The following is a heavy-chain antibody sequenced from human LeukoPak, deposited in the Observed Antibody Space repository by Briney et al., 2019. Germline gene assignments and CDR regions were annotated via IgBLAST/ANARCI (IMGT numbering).Heavy chain of an antibody. CDR1: GFTFSSYA. CDR2: ISYDGSSK. D-gene: IGHD2-2*02. CDR3: ARGGGIVVVPAAIGN. V-gene: IGHV3-30-3*01. J-gene: IGHJ3*01. Sequence: PGRSLRLSCAASGFTFSSYAMHWVRQAPGKGLEWVAVISYDGSSKYYADSVKGRFTISRDNSKNTLYLQMNSLRAEDTAVYYCARGGGIVVVPAAIGNWGQGTMVTVSS.